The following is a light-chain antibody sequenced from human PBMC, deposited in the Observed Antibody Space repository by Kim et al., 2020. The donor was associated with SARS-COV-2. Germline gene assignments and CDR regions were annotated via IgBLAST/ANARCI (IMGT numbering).Light chain of an antibody. CDR2: GKN. CDR3: NSRDSSGNVV. Sequence: SSELTQDPAVSVALGQTVRITCQGDSLRSYYASWYQQKPGQAPVLVIYGKNNRPSGIPDRFSGSSSGNTASLTITGAQAEDEADYYRNSRDSSGNVVFGGGTKLNVL. J-gene: IGLJ2*01. V-gene: IGLV3-19*01. CDR1: SLRSYY.